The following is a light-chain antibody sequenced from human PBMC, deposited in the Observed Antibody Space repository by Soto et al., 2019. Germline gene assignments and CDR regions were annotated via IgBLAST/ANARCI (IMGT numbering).Light chain of an antibody. CDR3: EHNSRPPPIT. CDR2: AAS. CDR1: QNIANF. Sequence: DIQMTQSPSSLSASVGDRVTITCRASQNIANFLNWYQQKPAKAPKLLIYAASSLESGVTSRFSGGGFGTDFTLTISSLQSEDFATYYCEHNSRPPPITFGQGTRLVIK. J-gene: IGKJ5*01. V-gene: IGKV1-39*01.